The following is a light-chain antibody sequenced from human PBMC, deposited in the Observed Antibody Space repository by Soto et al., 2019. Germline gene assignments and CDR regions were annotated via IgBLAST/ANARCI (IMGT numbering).Light chain of an antibody. J-gene: IGKJ4*01. CDR3: QQANSSPCT. V-gene: IGKV1-12*01. Sequence: DIQMTQAPSSVSASVGDRVTITCRASQGISSWLAWYQQTPGKAPKLLIYAASNLQSGVPSRFTGGRSGTDFTLHVSSLQAEDLAPYFCQQANSSPCTFGGGTKVEIQ. CDR2: AAS. CDR1: QGISSW.